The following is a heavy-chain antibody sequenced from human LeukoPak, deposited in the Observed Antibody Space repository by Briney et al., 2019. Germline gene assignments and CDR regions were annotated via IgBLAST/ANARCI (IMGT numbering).Heavy chain of an antibody. J-gene: IGHJ4*02. CDR3: ARDRHGMVRGVTDY. CDR2: ISSSGSYI. D-gene: IGHD3-10*01. Sequence: GGSLRLSCAASGFTFSCYSMNWVPQAPGKGLEWIAAISSSGSYIYYADSVKGRFTISTDNSKNSLYPQMNSLRAEDTAVYYCARDRHGMVRGVTDYWGQGTLVTVSS. CDR1: GFTFSCYS. V-gene: IGHV3-21*01.